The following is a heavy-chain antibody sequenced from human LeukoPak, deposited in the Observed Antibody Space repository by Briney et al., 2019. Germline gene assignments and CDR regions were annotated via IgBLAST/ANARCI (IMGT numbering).Heavy chain of an antibody. V-gene: IGHV3-7*01. CDR3: ASPRGYGYYFDY. J-gene: IGHJ4*02. D-gene: IGHD5-12*01. Sequence: GGSLRLSCAASGFTFSSYWMSWIRQAPGKGLEWVANIKQDGSEKYYVDSVKGRFTISRDNAKNSLYLQMDSLRAEDTAVYYCASPRGYGYYFDYWGQGTLVTVSS. CDR2: IKQDGSEK. CDR1: GFTFSSYW.